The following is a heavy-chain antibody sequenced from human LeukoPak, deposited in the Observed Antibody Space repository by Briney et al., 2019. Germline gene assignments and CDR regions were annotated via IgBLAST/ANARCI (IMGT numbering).Heavy chain of an antibody. Sequence: GGSLRLSCAASGFTFSNAWMNWVRQAPGKGLEWVGRIKSKTDGETTDYAAPVKGRFTISRDDSKNTLYLQMNSLKTEDTAVYYCTTDPFWEALDYWGQGTLVTVSS. CDR1: GFTFSNAW. V-gene: IGHV3-15*07. D-gene: IGHD1-26*01. J-gene: IGHJ4*02. CDR2: IKSKTDGETT. CDR3: TTDPFWEALDY.